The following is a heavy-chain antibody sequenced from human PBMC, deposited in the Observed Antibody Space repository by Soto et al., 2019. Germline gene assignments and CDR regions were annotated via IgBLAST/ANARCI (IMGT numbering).Heavy chain of an antibody. CDR3: ARGRMSVVLDAFDI. V-gene: IGHV3-13*01. D-gene: IGHD2-15*01. CDR1: GFTFSSYD. CDR2: IGTAGDT. J-gene: IGHJ3*02. Sequence: GGSLRLSCAASGFTFSSYDMHWVRQATGKGLEWVSAIGTAGDTYYPGSVKGRFTISRENAKNSLYLQMNSLRARDTAVYYCARGRMSVVLDAFDIWGQGTMVTVSS.